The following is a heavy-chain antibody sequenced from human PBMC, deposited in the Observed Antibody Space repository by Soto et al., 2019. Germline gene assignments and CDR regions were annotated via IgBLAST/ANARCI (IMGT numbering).Heavy chain of an antibody. CDR2: INTNGVNT. J-gene: IGHJ4*02. V-gene: IGHV3-64*01. CDR3: ARGRVEDSSGWATYFDY. D-gene: IGHD6-19*01. CDR1: GFTFSGYS. Sequence: GGSLRLSCAASGFTFSGYSMLWVRQAPGKGLEYVSAINTNGVNTFYAKSVKGRFTISRDNSKNTMYLQMGSLRAEHMAVYYCARGRVEDSSGWATYFDYWGQGTLVTV.